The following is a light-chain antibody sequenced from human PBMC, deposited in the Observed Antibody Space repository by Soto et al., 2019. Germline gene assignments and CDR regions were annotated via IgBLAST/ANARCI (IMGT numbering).Light chain of an antibody. CDR3: QQRSNWPLT. Sequence: EIVLTQXPATLSLSPGERATLSCRARQRVSSYLAWYQQKPGQAPRLLIYDASNRATGISARFSGSGSGTDFTLTISSLEPEDFAVYYCQQRSNWPLTFGPGTKVDIK. V-gene: IGKV3-11*01. CDR2: DAS. CDR1: QRVSSY. J-gene: IGKJ3*01.